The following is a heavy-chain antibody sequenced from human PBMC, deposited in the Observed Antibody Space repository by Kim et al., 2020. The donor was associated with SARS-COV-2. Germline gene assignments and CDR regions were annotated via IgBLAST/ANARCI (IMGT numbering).Heavy chain of an antibody. CDR2: INHSGST. V-gene: IGHV4-34*01. D-gene: IGHD6-13*01. Sequence: SETLSLTCAVYGGSFSGYYWSWIRQPPGKGLEWIGEINHSGSTNYNPSLKSRVTISVDTSKNQFSLKLSSVTAADTAVYYCARAPGIAAAGRGAGYFVL. CDR3: ARAPGIAAAGRGAGYFVL. J-gene: IGHJ2*01. CDR1: GGSFSGYY.